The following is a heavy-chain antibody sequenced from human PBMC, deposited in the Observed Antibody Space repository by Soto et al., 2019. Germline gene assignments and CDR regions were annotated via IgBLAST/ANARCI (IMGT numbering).Heavy chain of an antibody. CDR2: INHSGST. CDR3: ARDGRGYSYGEANYYYYYGMDV. Sequence: PSETLSLTCAVYGGSFSGYYWSWIRQPPGKGLEWIGEINHSGSTNYNPSLKSRVTISVDTSKNQFSLKLSSVTAADTAVYYCARDGRGYSYGEANYYYYYGMDVWGQGTTVTVSS. CDR1: GGSFSGYY. J-gene: IGHJ6*02. D-gene: IGHD5-18*01. V-gene: IGHV4-34*01.